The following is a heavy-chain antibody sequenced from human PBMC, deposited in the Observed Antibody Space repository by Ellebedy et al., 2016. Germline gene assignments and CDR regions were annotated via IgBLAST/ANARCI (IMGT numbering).Heavy chain of an antibody. D-gene: IGHD2-2*01. Sequence: SVKVSXXASGGTFSSYAISWVRQAPGQGLEWMGGIIPIFGTANYAQKFQGRVTITADESTSTAYMELSSLRSEDTAVYYCARDGQKGYCSSTSCFLNAFDIWGQGTMVTVSS. J-gene: IGHJ3*02. V-gene: IGHV1-69*13. CDR3: ARDGQKGYCSSTSCFLNAFDI. CDR2: IIPIFGTA. CDR1: GGTFSSYA.